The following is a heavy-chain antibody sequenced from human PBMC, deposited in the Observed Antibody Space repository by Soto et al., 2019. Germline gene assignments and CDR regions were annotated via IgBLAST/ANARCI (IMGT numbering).Heavy chain of an antibody. CDR3: EKNFSDAWEAGMDI. V-gene: IGHV3-23*01. Sequence: EMQVLESGGGLVQPGGSLRLSCAASGFAFSNFHMNWVRQAPGKGLQWVATIGGAGNDIHYADSVEGRFTDSRDNSKNTPHLKMDEMRDENPAIYYYEKNFSDAWEAGMDIWGKGTTVTVSS. D-gene: IGHD2-15*01. CDR1: GFAFSNFH. CDR2: IGGAGNDI. J-gene: IGHJ6*03.